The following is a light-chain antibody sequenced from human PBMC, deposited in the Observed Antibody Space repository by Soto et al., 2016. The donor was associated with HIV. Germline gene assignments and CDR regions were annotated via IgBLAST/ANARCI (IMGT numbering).Light chain of an antibody. CDR2: AAS. V-gene: IGKV1-8*01. CDR3: QQYYSFPLT. J-gene: IGKJ4*01. Sequence: IRMTQSPSSLSASTGDRVTITCRASQDINTYLAWYQQKPGKAPKLLTYAASTLQTGVPSRFSGSGSGTDFTLTISCLQSEDFATYCCQQYYSFPLTFGGGTKVEIK. CDR1: QDINTY.